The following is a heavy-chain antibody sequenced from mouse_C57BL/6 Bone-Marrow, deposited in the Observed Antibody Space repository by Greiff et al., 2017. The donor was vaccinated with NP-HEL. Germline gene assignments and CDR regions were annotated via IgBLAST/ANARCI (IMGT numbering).Heavy chain of an antibody. D-gene: IGHD2-1*01. CDR1: GYTFTSYW. CDR2: IYPGSGST. J-gene: IGHJ4*01. Sequence: QVQLQQPGAELVKPGASVKMSCKASGYTFTSYWITWVKQRPGQGLEWIGDIYPGSGSTNYNEKFKSKATLTVDTSSSTAYMQLSSLTSEDSAVYYCARHYGNYEGYAMDYWGQGTSVTVSS. V-gene: IGHV1-55*01. CDR3: ARHYGNYEGYAMDY.